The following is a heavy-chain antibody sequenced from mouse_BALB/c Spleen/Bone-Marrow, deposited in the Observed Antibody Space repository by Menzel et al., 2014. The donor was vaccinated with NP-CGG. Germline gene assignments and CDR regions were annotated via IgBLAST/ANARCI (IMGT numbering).Heavy chain of an antibody. D-gene: IGHD2-14*01. J-gene: IGHJ2*01. V-gene: IGHV1S130*01. CDR2: IHPNSGNT. CDR3: ARHHRYAYYFDY. CDR1: GYTFTSSC. Sequence: QVQLQQSGSVLVRPGASVKLSCKASGYTFTSSCTHWAKQRPGQGLEWIGEIHPNSGNTNYNEKFKGKATLTVDTSSSTAYVDLSSLTAEDSAVYYCARHHRYAYYFDYWGQGTTLTVSS.